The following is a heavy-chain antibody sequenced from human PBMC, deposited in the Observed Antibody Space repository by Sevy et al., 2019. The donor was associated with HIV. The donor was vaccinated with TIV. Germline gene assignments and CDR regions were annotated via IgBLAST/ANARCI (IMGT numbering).Heavy chain of an antibody. CDR1: AGSISSYY. CDR2: IYYRGST. D-gene: IGHD6-6*01. V-gene: IGHV4-59*01. J-gene: IGHJ2*01. CDR3: ATSIAARIYWSFDL. Sequence: SETLSLTCTVSAGSISSYYWTWIRQSPGKGLEGIGNIYYRGSTNYNPSLKSRVTISVDTSKNQFSLKLSSVTAADTAVYYCATSIAARIYWSFDLWGRGALVTVSS.